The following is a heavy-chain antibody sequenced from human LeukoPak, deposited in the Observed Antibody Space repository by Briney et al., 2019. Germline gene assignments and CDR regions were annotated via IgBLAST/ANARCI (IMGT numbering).Heavy chain of an antibody. CDR3: ARSYDYVWGSYRYPFDY. D-gene: IGHD3-16*02. CDR2: INHSGST. V-gene: IGHV4-39*07. Sequence: SETLSLTCTVSGGSVSSSSSYWAWIRQPPGKGLEWIGEINHSGSTSYNPSLKSRVTISLDTSKKQLSLKLSSVTAADTAVYYCARSYDYVWGSYRYPFDYWGQGTLVTVSS. CDR1: GGSVSSSSSY. J-gene: IGHJ4*02.